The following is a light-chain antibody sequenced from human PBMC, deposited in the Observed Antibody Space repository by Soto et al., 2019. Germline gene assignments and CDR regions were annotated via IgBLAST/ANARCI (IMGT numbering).Light chain of an antibody. Sequence: DIRMTQSPSTLSASLGDRVTISCRASRNIDSWLAWYQQRPRGNPQLLIYSASNLQNGVPSRFSGSGSGTDFTLTINGLQPDDFANYYCQEFHSSSRTFGQGTRVDIK. CDR3: QEFHSSSRT. CDR2: SAS. J-gene: IGKJ1*01. V-gene: IGKV1-5*03. CDR1: RNIDSW.